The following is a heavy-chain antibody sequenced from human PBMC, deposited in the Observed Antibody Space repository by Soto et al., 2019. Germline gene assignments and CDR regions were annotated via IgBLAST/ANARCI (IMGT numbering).Heavy chain of an antibody. V-gene: IGHV6-1*01. D-gene: IGHD2-21*02. J-gene: IGHJ4*02. CDR2: TYYRSKWYY. CDR3: ARGGGIVVVTAPYDH. CDR1: GDSVSSNSVA. Sequence: TLSLTCAISGDSVSSNSVAWNWIRQSPSRGLEWLGRTYYRSKWYYDYAVSVKNRITIDPDTSKNQFSLQLKSVTPEDTAVYYCARGGGIVVVTAPYDHWGQGTLVTVSS.